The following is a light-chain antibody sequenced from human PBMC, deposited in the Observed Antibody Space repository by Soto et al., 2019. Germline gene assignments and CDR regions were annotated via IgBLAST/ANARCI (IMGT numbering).Light chain of an antibody. V-gene: IGLV2-14*01. CDR1: SSDVGGYNY. J-gene: IGLJ1*01. Sequence: LTQPASVSGSPGQSITISCTGTSSDVGGYNYVSWNQQHPGKAPKLMIYAVSNRPSGVSNRFSGSKSGNTATLTISGLQAEDEADYYCCSYTVSGTYVFGTGTKVTVL. CDR2: AVS. CDR3: CSYTVSGTYV.